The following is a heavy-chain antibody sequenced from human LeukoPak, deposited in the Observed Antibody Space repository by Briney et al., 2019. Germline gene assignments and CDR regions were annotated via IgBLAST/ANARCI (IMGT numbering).Heavy chain of an antibody. J-gene: IGHJ4*02. CDR2: INPNNGGT. V-gene: IGHV1-2*02. Sequence: ASVKVSCKASGYTFTAYYFYWVRQAPGQGLEWMGWINPNNGGTDYAQKFQGRVTMTRDTSVSTAYMELTGLRSDDTAVYYCARGSYNDYWGQGTLVTVSS. CDR3: ARGSYNDY. D-gene: IGHD1-14*01. CDR1: GYTFTAYY.